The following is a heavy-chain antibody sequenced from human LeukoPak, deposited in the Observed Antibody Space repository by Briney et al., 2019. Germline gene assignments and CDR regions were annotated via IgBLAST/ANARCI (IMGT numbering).Heavy chain of an antibody. CDR3: AKDCSSTSCDL. Sequence: GGSLRLSCAASGFTFSSYGMSWVRQAPGKGLEWVSAISGSGGSTYYADSVKGRLTISRDNSKNTLYLQMNSLRAEDTAVYYCAKDCSSTSCDLWGQGTLVTVSS. J-gene: IGHJ5*02. CDR1: GFTFSSYG. V-gene: IGHV3-23*01. CDR2: ISGSGGST. D-gene: IGHD2-2*01.